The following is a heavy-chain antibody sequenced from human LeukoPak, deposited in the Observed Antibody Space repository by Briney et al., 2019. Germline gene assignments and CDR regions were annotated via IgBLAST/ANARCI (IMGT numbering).Heavy chain of an antibody. D-gene: IGHD4-11*01. CDR3: ARDLAVTTPIRGYGMDV. Sequence: GGSLRLSCAASGFTFSSYSMNWVRQAPGKGLEWVSYISSSSSTIYYADSVKGRFTISRDNAKNSLYLQMNSLRDEDTAVYYCARDLAVTTPIRGYGMDVWGQGTTVTVSS. V-gene: IGHV3-48*02. CDR2: ISSSSSTI. J-gene: IGHJ6*02. CDR1: GFTFSSYS.